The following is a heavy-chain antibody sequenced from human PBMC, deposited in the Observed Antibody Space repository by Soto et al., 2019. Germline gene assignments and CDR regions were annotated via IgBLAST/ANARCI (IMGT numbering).Heavy chain of an antibody. Sequence: GGSLRLSCAASGFTFSSYGMHWVRQAPGKGLEWVAVISYDGSNKYYADSVKGRFTISRDNSKNTLYLQMNSLRAEDTAVYYCAKLIGYCSGGSCFIRDYYGMDVWGQGT. CDR3: AKLIGYCSGGSCFIRDYYGMDV. D-gene: IGHD2-15*01. CDR1: GFTFSSYG. CDR2: ISYDGSNK. J-gene: IGHJ6*02. V-gene: IGHV3-30*18.